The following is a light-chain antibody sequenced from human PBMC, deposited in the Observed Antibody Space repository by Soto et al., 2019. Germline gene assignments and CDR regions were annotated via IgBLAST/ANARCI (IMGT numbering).Light chain of an antibody. V-gene: IGKV1-9*01. CDR3: QQVHDYPIT. J-gene: IGKJ4*01. CDR1: QDIGSY. Sequence: DIQMTQSPSTLSASVGDRVTVTCRSSQDIGSYLAWYQQKPGKAPKVLIYGASTLQSGVPPRFGGSGSGTAFTLTISSLQPEDSANYFCQQVHDYPITFGGGTKVDIK. CDR2: GAS.